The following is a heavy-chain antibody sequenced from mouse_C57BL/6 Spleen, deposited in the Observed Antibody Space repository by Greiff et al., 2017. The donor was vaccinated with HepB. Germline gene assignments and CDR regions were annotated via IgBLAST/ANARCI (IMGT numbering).Heavy chain of an antibody. V-gene: IGHV14-4*01. Sequence: EVQLQQSGAELVRPGASVKLSCTASGFNIKDDYMHWVKQRPEQGLEWIGWIDPENGDTEYASKFQGKATITADTSSNTAYLQLSSLTSEDTAVYYCIPYGSSSDYWGQGTTLTVSS. CDR3: IPYGSSSDY. J-gene: IGHJ2*01. CDR2: IDPENGDT. D-gene: IGHD1-1*01. CDR1: GFNIKDDY.